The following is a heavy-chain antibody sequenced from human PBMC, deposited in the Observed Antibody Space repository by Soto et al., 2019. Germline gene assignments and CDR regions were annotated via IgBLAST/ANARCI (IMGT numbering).Heavy chain of an antibody. CDR1: CGSFSGYY. CDR2: INHSGST. D-gene: IGHD3-16*02. J-gene: IGHJ4*02. Sequence: SETLSLTCAVYCGSFSGYYWSWIRQPPGKGLEWIGEINHSGSTNYNPSLKSRVTISVDTSKNQFSLKLSSVTAADTAVYYCARGRIMITFGGVIAKRPLDYWGQGTLVTVSS. V-gene: IGHV4-34*01. CDR3: ARGRIMITFGGVIAKRPLDY.